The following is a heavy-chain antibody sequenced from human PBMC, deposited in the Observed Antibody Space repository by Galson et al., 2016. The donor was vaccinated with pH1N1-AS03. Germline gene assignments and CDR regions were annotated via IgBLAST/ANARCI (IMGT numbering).Heavy chain of an antibody. CDR3: ARGDREVFDP. CDR1: GDSISIGGYY. CDR2: IYNSVRT. J-gene: IGHJ5*02. D-gene: IGHD5-24*01. Sequence: TLSLTCTVSGDSISIGGYYWSWIRQHPGKGLEWIGYIYNSVRTHYNGTLKSRITISVDTSKNRFSLKLSPVTAADTAIYYCARGDREVFDPWGQGTLVTVSS. V-gene: IGHV4-31*03.